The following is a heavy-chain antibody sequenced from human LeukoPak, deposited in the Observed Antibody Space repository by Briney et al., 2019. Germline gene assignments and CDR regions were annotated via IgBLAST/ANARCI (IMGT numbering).Heavy chain of an antibody. Sequence: GGSLRLSCAASGLTFSNYAMTWARQAPGKGLEWVSGISGSDGNTYYADSVKGRFTVSRDNSKNTLYLQMNSLTAEDTAVYYCSKCLTSTGYCYFQHWGQGTLVTVSS. CDR3: SKCLTSTGYCYFQH. CDR2: ISGSDGNT. V-gene: IGHV3-23*01. CDR1: GLTFSNYA. J-gene: IGHJ1*01. D-gene: IGHD3-9*01.